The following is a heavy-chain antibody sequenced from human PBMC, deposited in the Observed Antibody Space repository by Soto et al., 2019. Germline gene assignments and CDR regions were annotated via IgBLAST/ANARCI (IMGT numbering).Heavy chain of an antibody. CDR3: AGRVHLGELPYYFDY. Sequence: QVQLVQSGAEVKKPGSSVKVSCKASGGTFSSYTISWVRQAPGQGLEWMGRIIPILGIATYAQKFQGRVTITADKSTSTAYMELSSLRAEDTAVYYCAGRVHLGELPYYFDYWGQGTLVTVSS. J-gene: IGHJ4*02. V-gene: IGHV1-69*02. D-gene: IGHD3-16*02. CDR2: IIPILGIA. CDR1: GGTFSSYT.